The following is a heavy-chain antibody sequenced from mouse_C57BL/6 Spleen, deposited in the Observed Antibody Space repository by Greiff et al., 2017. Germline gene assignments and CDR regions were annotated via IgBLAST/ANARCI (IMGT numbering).Heavy chain of an antibody. D-gene: IGHD2-1*01. J-gene: IGHJ2*01. CDR2: IDPENGDT. CDR1: GFNIKDDY. V-gene: IGHV14-4*01. Sequence: EVMLVESGAELVRPGASVKLSCTASGFNIKDDYMHWVKQRPEQGLEWIGWIDPENGDTEYASKFQGKATITADTSSNTAYLQLSSLTSEDTAVYYCTIYGNYPFGYWGQGTTLTVSS. CDR3: TIYGNYPFGY.